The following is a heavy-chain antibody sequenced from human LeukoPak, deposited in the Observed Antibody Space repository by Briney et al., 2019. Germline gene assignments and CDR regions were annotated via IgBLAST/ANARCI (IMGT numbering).Heavy chain of an antibody. D-gene: IGHD1-1*01. Sequence: GGSLRLSCAASGFTFSSHGMNWVRQAPGKGLEWVSGISPSGGITYYTDSVKGRFTISRDNSKNTVSLQMNSLRAEDTAVYYCAKGVQQDFDYWGQGTLVTVSS. CDR3: AKGVQQDFDY. V-gene: IGHV3-23*01. CDR1: GFTFSSHG. CDR2: ISPSGGIT. J-gene: IGHJ4*02.